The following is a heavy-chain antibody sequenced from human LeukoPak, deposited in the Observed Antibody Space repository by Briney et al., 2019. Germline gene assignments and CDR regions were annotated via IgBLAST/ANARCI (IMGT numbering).Heavy chain of an antibody. D-gene: IGHD3-3*01. V-gene: IGHV3-21*01. Sequence: GGSLRLSCAASGFTFSSYSMNWVRQAPGKGLEWVSSISSSSSYIYYADSVKGRFTISRDNAKNSLYLQMNSLRAEDTAVYYCARGHRKYDFWSGSNSRADYWGQGTLVTVSS. CDR2: ISSSSSYI. CDR1: GFTFSSYS. CDR3: ARGHRKYDFWSGSNSRADY. J-gene: IGHJ4*02.